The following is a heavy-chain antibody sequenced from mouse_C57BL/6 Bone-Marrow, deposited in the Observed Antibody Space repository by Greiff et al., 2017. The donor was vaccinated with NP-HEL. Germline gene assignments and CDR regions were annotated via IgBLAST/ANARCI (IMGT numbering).Heavy chain of an antibody. CDR3: ARDGYYPTY. CDR2: ISDGGSYT. Sequence: EVQRVESGGGLVKPGGSLKLSCAASGFTFSSYAMSWVRQTPEKRLEWVATISDGGSYTYYPDNVKGRFTISRDNAKNNLYLQMSHLKSEDTAMYYCARDGYYPTYWGQGTLVTVSA. V-gene: IGHV5-4*01. D-gene: IGHD2-3*01. J-gene: IGHJ3*01. CDR1: GFTFSSYA.